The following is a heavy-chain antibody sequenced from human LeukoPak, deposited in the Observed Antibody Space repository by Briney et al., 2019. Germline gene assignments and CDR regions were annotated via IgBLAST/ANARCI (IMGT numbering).Heavy chain of an antibody. CDR3: ASLFYCSSTSCYRYWYFDL. J-gene: IGHJ2*01. V-gene: IGHV1-69*13. Sequence: SVKVSCKASGGTFSSYAISWVRQAPGQGLEWMGGIIPIFGTANYAQKFQGRVTITADESTSTAYMELSSLRSEDTAVYYCASLFYCSSTSCYRYWYFDLWGRGTLVTVSS. CDR2: IIPIFGTA. CDR1: GGTFSSYA. D-gene: IGHD2-2*01.